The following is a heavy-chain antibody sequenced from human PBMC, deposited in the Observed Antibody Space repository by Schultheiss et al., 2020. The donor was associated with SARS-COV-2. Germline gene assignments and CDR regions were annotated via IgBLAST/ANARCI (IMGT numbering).Heavy chain of an antibody. V-gene: IGHV4-34*01. CDR3: ARDMDIVVVPAAIFSWFDP. D-gene: IGHD2-2*03. CDR1: GGSFSGYY. J-gene: IGHJ5*02. CDR2: IYYSGST. Sequence: SETMSLTCAVYGGSFSGYYWGWIRQPPGKGLEWIGSIYYSGSTYYNPSLKSRVTISVDTSKNQFSLKLSSVTAADTAVYYCARDMDIVVVPAAIFSWFDPWGQGTLVTVSS.